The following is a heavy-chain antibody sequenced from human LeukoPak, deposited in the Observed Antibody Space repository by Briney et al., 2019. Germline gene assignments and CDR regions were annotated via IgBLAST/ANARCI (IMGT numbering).Heavy chain of an antibody. CDR3: ARGSGDTAMVVLSYYCYYMFI. V-gene: IGHV1-69*06. D-gene: IGHD5-18*01. Sequence: AAVKVSCKASGDTFTGYAISWVRQAPGQGLEWMGRIVPIIGATKYAQKFQGRVTITADTSTSTAYMELSSLRSEDTAVYYCARGSGDTAMVVLSYYCYYMFIWGKRAAVTVS. CDR2: IVPIIGAT. CDR1: GDTFTGYA. J-gene: IGHJ6*03.